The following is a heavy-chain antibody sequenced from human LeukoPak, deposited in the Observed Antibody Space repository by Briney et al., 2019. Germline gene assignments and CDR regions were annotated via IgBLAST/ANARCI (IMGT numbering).Heavy chain of an antibody. V-gene: IGHV4-39*07. CDR3: ARARGSSSWYRTLIDY. J-gene: IGHJ4*02. D-gene: IGHD6-13*01. CDR1: GVSISSSSYY. CDR2: IYYSGST. Sequence: SETLSLTCTVSGVSISSSSYYWGWIRQPPGKGLEWIGSIYYSGSTYYNPSLKSRVTISVDTSKNQFSLKLSSVTAADTAVYYCARARGSSSWYRTLIDYWGQGTLVTVSA.